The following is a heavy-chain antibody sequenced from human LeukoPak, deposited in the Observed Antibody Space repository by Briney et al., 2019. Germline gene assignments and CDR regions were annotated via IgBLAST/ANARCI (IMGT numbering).Heavy chain of an antibody. Sequence: GSLRLSCAASGFTFSSYAMSWVRQAPGKGLEWVSVISHNDDITRYADSVKGRFTISRDNSKSSLYLQMNSLRADDTAVYYCARRGPASDYYYKGGFDIWGQGTMVTVSS. J-gene: IGHJ3*02. CDR3: ARRGPASDYYYKGGFDI. CDR1: GFTFSSYA. CDR2: ISHNDDIT. V-gene: IGHV3-23*01. D-gene: IGHD3-22*01.